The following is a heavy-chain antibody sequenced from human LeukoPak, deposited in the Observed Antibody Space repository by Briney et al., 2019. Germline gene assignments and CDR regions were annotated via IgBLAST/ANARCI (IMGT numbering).Heavy chain of an antibody. CDR2: IFPGDSDT. Sequence: GESLKISRKGSGYNFPNYWIAWVRQMPGKGLEWMGIIFPGDSDTRYSPSFQGQVTISADKSISTAYLQWSSLKASDTARYYCARPYSSSWLGFDYWGQGTLVTVSS. J-gene: IGHJ4*02. CDR3: ARPYSSSWLGFDY. CDR1: GYNFPNYW. V-gene: IGHV5-51*01. D-gene: IGHD6-13*01.